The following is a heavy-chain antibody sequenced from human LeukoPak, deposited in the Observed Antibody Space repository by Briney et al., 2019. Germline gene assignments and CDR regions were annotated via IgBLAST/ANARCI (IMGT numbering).Heavy chain of an antibody. V-gene: IGHV3-74*03. Sequence: PGGSLRLSCAASGFTFSNYWVHWVRQAPGKGLVWVSRINRDGSTTKYADSVKGRFTVSRDNAKNTLNLQMNSLRAEDTAVYYCARDKKSGESSEIDYWGQGTLVTLSS. CDR3: ARDKKSGESSEIDY. CDR1: GFTFSNYW. D-gene: IGHD3-10*01. J-gene: IGHJ4*02. CDR2: INRDGSTT.